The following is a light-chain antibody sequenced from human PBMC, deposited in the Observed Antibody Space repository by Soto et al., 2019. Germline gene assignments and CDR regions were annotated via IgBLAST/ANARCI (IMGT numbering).Light chain of an antibody. J-gene: IGKJ4*01. CDR1: QSVSSSY. CDR2: GAS. V-gene: IGKV3-20*01. CDR3: QQYGNSPLT. Sequence: EIVLTQSPGTLSLSPGERATLSCRASQSVSSSYLAWYQQRPGQAPRLLIYGASNGATGIPDRFSGSGSGTDFTLTISRLEPEDFAVHFCQQYGNSPLTFGGGTKVDIK.